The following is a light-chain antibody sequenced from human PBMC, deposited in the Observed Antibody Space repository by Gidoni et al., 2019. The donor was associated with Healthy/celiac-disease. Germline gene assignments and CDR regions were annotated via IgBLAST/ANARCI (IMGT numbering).Light chain of an antibody. Sequence: IHLTQSPSTLSASAGDRVTITCRASQSIGFWLAWYRQKPGEAPSLLISQASILQSGVPSRFSGSGSRTEFTLTINNLQPDDFATYFCQQYNGHPWAFXQGTKVEIK. CDR1: QSIGFW. J-gene: IGKJ1*01. CDR3: QQYNGHPWA. CDR2: QAS. V-gene: IGKV1-5*03.